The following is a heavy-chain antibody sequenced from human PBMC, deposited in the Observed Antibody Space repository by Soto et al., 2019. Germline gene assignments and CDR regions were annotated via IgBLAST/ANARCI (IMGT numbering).Heavy chain of an antibody. CDR1: GFIFTDYS. CDR3: ARDPQRRDGYNFDS. Sequence: QVQLVESGGGLVVPGGSLRLSCVASGFIFTDYSMTWIREAPGKGLEWVSYITTGGETTLYADSVKGRFTISRDNSKKALSLEMNSLRVDDMAVYYCARDPQRRDGYNFDSWGPGTLVTVSS. D-gene: IGHD5-12*01. V-gene: IGHV3-11*01. J-gene: IGHJ4*02. CDR2: ITTGGETT.